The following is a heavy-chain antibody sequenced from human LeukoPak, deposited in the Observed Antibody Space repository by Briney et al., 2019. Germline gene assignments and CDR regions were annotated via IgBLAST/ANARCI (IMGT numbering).Heavy chain of an antibody. CDR2: INSSSRII. V-gene: IGHV3-48*02. CDR1: GFTFSSYS. J-gene: IGHJ6*02. Sequence: GGSLRLSCAAAGFTFSSYSMNWVRQAPGKGLEWVSHINSSSRIIYYEDSVKGRFTISSDNAKNSLYLQMNSLRDEDTAVYYCARDYSMDVWGQATTVTV. CDR3: ARDYSMDV.